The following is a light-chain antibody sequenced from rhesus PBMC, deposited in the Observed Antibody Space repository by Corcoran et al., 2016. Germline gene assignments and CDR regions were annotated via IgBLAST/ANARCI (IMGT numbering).Light chain of an antibody. V-gene: IGKV1-22*01. J-gene: IGKJ2*01. CDR1: PGISSW. Sequence: DIQMTQSPSSLSASVGDKVTITCRASPGISSWLAWYQQKPGKAPKLLIYKASRLQSGVPSRFSGSGAGTDFTLTISSLQPEDFATYYCLQYSSSPYSFGQGTKVEIK. CDR3: LQYSSSPYS. CDR2: KAS.